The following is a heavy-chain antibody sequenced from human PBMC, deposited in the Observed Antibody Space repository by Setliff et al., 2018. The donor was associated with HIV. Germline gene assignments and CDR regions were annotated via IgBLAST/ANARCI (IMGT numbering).Heavy chain of an antibody. CDR1: GFTFSSYS. CDR2: ISSSSSYT. Sequence: GGSLRLSCAASGFTFSSYSMNWVRQAPGKGLEWVSYISSSSSYTHYADSVKGRFTISRDNVKNSLYLQMNSLGVEDTAVYYCARDLAEMDFFDSWGQGTLVTVSS. V-gene: IGHV3-21*01. J-gene: IGHJ4*02. CDR3: ARDLAEMDFFDS.